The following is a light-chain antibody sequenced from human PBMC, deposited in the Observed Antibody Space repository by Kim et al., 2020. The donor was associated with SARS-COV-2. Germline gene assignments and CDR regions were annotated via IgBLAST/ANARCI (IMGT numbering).Light chain of an antibody. CDR2: RNN. CDR1: SNIVGNQG. CDR3: SALDSSLSAWV. V-gene: IGLV10-54*02. Sequence: QAGLTQPPSVSKGLRQTATLTYTGNSNIVGNQGAAWLQQHQGHPPKPLSYRNNNRPSGISERFSASRSGNTASLTITGLQPEDEADYYCSALDSSLSAWVFGGGTQLTVL. J-gene: IGLJ3*02.